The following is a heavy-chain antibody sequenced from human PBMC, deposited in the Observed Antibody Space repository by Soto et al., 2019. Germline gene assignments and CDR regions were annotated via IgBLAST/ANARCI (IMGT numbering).Heavy chain of an antibody. Sequence: GGSLRLSCAASGFTFNPYWMHWVRQAPGKGLVWVSRINSDGSSTFYADSVKGRFTISRDNAKNTLYLQMNSLRAEDTAVYYCASSLLTPFDYWGQGTLVTVSS. CDR3: ASSLLTPFDY. V-gene: IGHV3-74*01. J-gene: IGHJ4*02. CDR1: GFTFNPYW. D-gene: IGHD7-27*01. CDR2: INSDGSST.